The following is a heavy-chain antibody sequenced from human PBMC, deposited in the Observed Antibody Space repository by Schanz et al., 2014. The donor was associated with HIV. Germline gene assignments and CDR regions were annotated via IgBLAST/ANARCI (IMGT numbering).Heavy chain of an antibody. V-gene: IGHV1-69*06. D-gene: IGHD3-3*01. J-gene: IGHJ6*02. CDR2: ILPVFGTT. CDR1: GGTFSSFV. Sequence: QVQLVQSGAEVKKPGSSVKVSCRTSGGTFSSFVIVWVRQAPGQPLEWMGEILPVFGTTNYAQKFQGRVTITADKSTSTAYMELSSLRSEDTAVYYCARGECDFWSGYCPHFHYFDLDVWGPGTSVTVSS. CDR3: ARGECDFWSGYCPHFHYFDLDV.